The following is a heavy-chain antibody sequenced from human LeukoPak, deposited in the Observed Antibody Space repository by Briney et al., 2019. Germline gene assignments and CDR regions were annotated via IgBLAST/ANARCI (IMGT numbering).Heavy chain of an antibody. D-gene: IGHD5-24*01. CDR3: VKDRGLRNQWLQVTYDS. V-gene: IGHV3-9*01. J-gene: IGHJ4*02. CDR1: GFTFDDYA. Sequence: GRSLRLSCAASGFTFDDYAMHWVRQAPGEGLEWVSGISWNSVNIGHEDSVKGRFTISRDNAKNSLHLQMNSPRPEDTALYYCVKDRGLRNQWLQVTYDSWGQGTLVTVSS. CDR2: ISWNSVNI.